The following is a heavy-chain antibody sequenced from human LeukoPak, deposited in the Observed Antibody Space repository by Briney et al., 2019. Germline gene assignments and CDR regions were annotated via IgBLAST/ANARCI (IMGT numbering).Heavy chain of an antibody. J-gene: IGHJ3*02. CDR3: ARDGDTAMILFAFDI. CDR2: THYTGST. CDR1: GGSISSYY. D-gene: IGHD5-18*01. Sequence: SETLSLTCIVSGGSISSYYWSWIRQPPGKGLEWIGYTHYTGSTSVNPSLKSRVTISVDTSKNQFSLKVSSVTAADTAVYYCARDGDTAMILFAFDIWGQGTMVTVSS. V-gene: IGHV4-59*01.